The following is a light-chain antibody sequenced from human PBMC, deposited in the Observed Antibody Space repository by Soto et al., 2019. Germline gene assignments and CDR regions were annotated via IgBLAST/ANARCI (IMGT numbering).Light chain of an antibody. CDR2: DAS. J-gene: IGKJ1*01. CDR3: QQYDSYSPT. CDR1: QTINSW. Sequence: IQMTQSPSTLSASVGDRVTITCRANQTINSWLAWYQQKPGQAPKLLIYDASSLESGVPSRCSGSGSGTEFTLTISSLQPVDFATYYCQQYDSYSPTFGQGTKVDIK. V-gene: IGKV1-5*01.